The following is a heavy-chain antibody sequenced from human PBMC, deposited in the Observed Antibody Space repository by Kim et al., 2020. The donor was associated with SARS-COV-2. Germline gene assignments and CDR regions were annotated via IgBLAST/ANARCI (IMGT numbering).Heavy chain of an antibody. CDR3: ARANRQWLRRQTAPFDY. Sequence: FQGRVTMTRDTSPSTVYMELGSLRVEDTAVYYCARANRQWLRRQTAPFDYWGQGTLVTVSS. V-gene: IGHV1-46*01. J-gene: IGHJ4*02. D-gene: IGHD5-12*01.